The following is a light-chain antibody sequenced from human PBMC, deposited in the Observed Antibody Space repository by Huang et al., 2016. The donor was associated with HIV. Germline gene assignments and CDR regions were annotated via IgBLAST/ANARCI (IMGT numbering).Light chain of an antibody. J-gene: IGKJ4*01. CDR3: QQRSSWPRVT. CDR1: PSVSRF. Sequence: EIVLTQSPATLSLSPGERAPLSCRASPSVSRFLAWYQQKAGQAPRLLIYDAANRAIDIPARFSGSGSGTEFTLTISSLEPEDFAVYYCQQRSSWPRVTFGGGTKVELK. CDR2: DAA. V-gene: IGKV3-11*01.